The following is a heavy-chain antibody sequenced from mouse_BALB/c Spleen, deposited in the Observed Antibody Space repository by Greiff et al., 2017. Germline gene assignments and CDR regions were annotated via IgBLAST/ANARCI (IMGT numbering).Heavy chain of an antibody. CDR3: AREKGAMDY. CDR1: GFTFSDYY. V-gene: IGHV5-4*02. CDR2: ISDGGSYT. J-gene: IGHJ4*01. Sequence: DVHLVESGGGLVKPGGSLKLSCAASGFTFSDYYMYWVRQTPEKRLEWVATISDGGSYTYYPDSVKGRFTISRDNAKNNLYLQMSSLKSEDTAMYYCAREKGAMDYWGQGTSVTVSA.